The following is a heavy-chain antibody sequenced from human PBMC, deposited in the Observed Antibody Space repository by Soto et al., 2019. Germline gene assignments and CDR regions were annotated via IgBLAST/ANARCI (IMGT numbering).Heavy chain of an antibody. CDR2: ISYDGSNK. CDR3: AKGGGYDPPPYGMDV. J-gene: IGHJ6*02. D-gene: IGHD5-12*01. V-gene: IGHV3-30-3*01. Sequence: GGSLRLSCAASGFTFSSYAMHWVRQAPGKGLEWVAVISYDGSNKYYADSVKGRFTISRDNSKNTLYLQMNSLRAEDTAVYYCAKGGGYDPPPYGMDVWGQGTKVTVSS. CDR1: GFTFSSYA.